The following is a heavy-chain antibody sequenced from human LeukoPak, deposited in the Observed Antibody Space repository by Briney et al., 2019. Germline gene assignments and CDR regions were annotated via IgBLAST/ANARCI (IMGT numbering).Heavy chain of an antibody. CDR1: GLTFSNYG. D-gene: IGHD3-10*01. V-gene: IGHV3-30*18. J-gene: IGHJ4*02. CDR3: AKDPLWFGELSSSG. CDR2: ISYDGSNK. Sequence: PGGSLRLSCAASGLTFSNYGMHWVRQAPGKGLEWVAVISYDGSNKYYADSVKGRFTISRDNSKNTLYLQMNSLRAEDTAVYYCAKDPLWFGELSSSGWGQGTLVTVSS.